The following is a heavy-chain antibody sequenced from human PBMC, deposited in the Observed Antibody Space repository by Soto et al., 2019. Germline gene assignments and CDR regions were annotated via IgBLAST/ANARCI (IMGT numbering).Heavy chain of an antibody. V-gene: IGHV3-23*01. CDR3: ANGVYVWGSFDF. CDR2: IGGSGGAT. Sequence: PGGPLRHSCAASGVTFRNYAMSWVRQAPGRGLEWVSAIGGSGGATYYADSVKGRFTISRDNSRNTLYLQMNSLRADDTAVYYCANGVYVWGSFDFWGQGALATVPQ. D-gene: IGHD3-16*01. CDR1: GVTFRNYA. J-gene: IGHJ4*02.